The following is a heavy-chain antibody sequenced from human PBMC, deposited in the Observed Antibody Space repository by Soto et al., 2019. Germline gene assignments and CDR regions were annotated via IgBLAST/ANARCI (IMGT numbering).Heavy chain of an antibody. CDR3: AKDGGSWSNYCYGMDV. CDR2: ISGSGGST. J-gene: IGHJ6*02. CDR1: GFTFSSYA. V-gene: IGHV3-23*01. Sequence: GGSLRLSCAASGFTFSSYAMSWVRQAPGKGLEWVSGISGSGGSTYYADSMKGRFTISRDNSKNTLYLQVNSLRAEDTAVYYCAKDGGSWSNYCYGMDVWGQGTTVTVSS. D-gene: IGHD6-13*01.